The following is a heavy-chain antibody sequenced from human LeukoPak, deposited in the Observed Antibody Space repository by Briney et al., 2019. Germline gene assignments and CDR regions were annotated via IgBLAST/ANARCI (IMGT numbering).Heavy chain of an antibody. D-gene: IGHD5-24*01. V-gene: IGHV3-66*02. J-gene: IGHJ4*02. Sequence: GGSLRLSCAASGFTVSSTYMSWVRQAPGKGLEWVSVFYNGDTTYYADSVKGRFTISRDNSKNTLYLQMNSLRAEDTAVYYCATDEEGYFDYWGQGTLVTVSS. CDR3: ATDEEGYFDY. CDR2: FYNGDTT. CDR1: GFTVSSTY.